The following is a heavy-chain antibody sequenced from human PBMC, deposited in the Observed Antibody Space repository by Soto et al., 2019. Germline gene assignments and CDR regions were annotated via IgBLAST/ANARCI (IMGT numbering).Heavy chain of an antibody. CDR1: GFTFSSYC. V-gene: IGHV3-7*05. Sequence: GGSLRLSCAASGFTFSSYCMSWVRQAPGKGLEWVANIKQDGSEKYYVDSVKGRFTISRDNAKNSLYLQMNSLRAEDTAVYYCARDLGLYDYWGQGTLVTVSS. J-gene: IGHJ4*02. CDR2: IKQDGSEK. D-gene: IGHD1-26*01. CDR3: ARDLGLYDY.